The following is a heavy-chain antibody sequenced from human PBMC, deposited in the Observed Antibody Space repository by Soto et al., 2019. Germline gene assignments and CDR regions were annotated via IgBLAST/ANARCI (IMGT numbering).Heavy chain of an antibody. CDR3: AGDYLRLNSLNGNFYSFGMDV. J-gene: IGHJ6*02. CDR1: GGTFSSYA. CDR2: IIPIFGTA. V-gene: IGHV1-69*06. D-gene: IGHD4-17*01. Sequence: ASVKVSCKASGGTFSSYAISWVRQAPGQGLEWMGGIIPIFGTANYAQKFQGRVTITADNSKNTLSLQMNSLRVEDTAIYYCAGDYLRLNSLNGNFYSFGMDVWGQGTAVTVSS.